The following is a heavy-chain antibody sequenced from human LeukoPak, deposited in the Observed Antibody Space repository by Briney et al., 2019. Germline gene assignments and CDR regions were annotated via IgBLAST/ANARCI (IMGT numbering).Heavy chain of an antibody. Sequence: ASVKVSCKASGYTFTSYGISWVRQAPGQGLEWMGWISAYNGNTNYAQKLQGRVTMTTDTSTSTAYMELRSLRSDDTAVYYCARALVKGYCSSTSCYYFDYWGQGTLVTVSS. CDR3: ARALVKGYCSSTSCYYFDY. J-gene: IGHJ4*02. CDR2: ISAYNGNT. CDR1: GYTFTSYG. D-gene: IGHD2-2*01. V-gene: IGHV1-18*04.